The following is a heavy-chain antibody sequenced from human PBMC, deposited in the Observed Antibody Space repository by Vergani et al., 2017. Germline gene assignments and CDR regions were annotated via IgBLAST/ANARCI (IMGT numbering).Heavy chain of an antibody. V-gene: IGHV1-8*01. CDR2: MNPNSGNT. J-gene: IGHJ4*02. Sequence: QVQLVQSGAEVKKPGASVKVSCKASGYTFTSYDINWVRQATGQGLEWMGWMNPNSGNTGYAQKFQGRVTMTRNTSISTAYMELSSLRSEDTAVYYCARGEPRTYDVWSGYSDYGGQGSLVTVSS. CDR1: GYTFTSYD. CDR3: ARGEPRTYDVWSGYSDY. D-gene: IGHD3-3*01.